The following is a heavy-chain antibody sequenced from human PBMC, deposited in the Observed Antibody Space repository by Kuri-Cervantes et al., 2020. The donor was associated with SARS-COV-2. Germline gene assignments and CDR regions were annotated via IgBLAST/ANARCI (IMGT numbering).Heavy chain of an antibody. CDR2: INHSGST. J-gene: IGHJ4*02. Sequence: SETLSFTCAVSDGSFRNYYWSWIRQPPGKGLEWIGEINHSGSTNYNPSLRSRVTMSVDTSKNQFSLELTSVTAADTAVYYCVRVLYYDTTAVDFWGQGTLVTVSS. V-gene: IGHV4-34*01. CDR3: VRVLYYDTTAVDF. D-gene: IGHD3-22*01. CDR1: DGSFRNYY.